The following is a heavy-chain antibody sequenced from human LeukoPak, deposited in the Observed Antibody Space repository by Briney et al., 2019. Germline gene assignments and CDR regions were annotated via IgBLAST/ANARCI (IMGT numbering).Heavy chain of an antibody. CDR3: ARVDSSGWVIDY. J-gene: IGHJ4*02. V-gene: IGHV1-2*02. D-gene: IGHD6-19*01. Sequence: ASVTVSCKASGYTFTGYYMHWVRQAPRQGLEWMGWINPNSGGTNYAQKFQGRVTMTRDTSISTAYMELSRLRSDDTAVYYCARVDSSGWVIDYWGQGTLVTVSS. CDR2: INPNSGGT. CDR1: GYTFTGYY.